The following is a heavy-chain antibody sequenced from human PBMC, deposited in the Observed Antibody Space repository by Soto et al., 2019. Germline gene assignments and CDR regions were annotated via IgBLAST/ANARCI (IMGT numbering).Heavy chain of an antibody. D-gene: IGHD3-22*01. CDR3: ERGFDYYDSSGYPRI. CDR1: CGFVSNHY. V-gene: IGHV4-59*02. J-gene: IGHJ4*02. CDR2: IYYSGST. Sequence: LTRTVSCGFVSNHYLTWLRHPPGKGLEWIGYIYYSGSTNYNPSLKSRVTISLDTSKNQFSLKLSSVTAADTAVYYCERGFDYYDSSGYPRIWGQGTLVTVSS.